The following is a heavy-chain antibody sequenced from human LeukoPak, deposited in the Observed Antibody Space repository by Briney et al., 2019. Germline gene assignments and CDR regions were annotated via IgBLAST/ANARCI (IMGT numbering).Heavy chain of an antibody. CDR1: GGSISSYY. Sequence: SETLSLTCTVSGGSISSYYWGWIRRTPGKGLEWIAKIFHGGTTHYNPSLKSRLTISVDTSRNDFSLRLNSVTASDTAIYYCVRDSSGTLAFDVWGQGTMVTVSS. D-gene: IGHD3-22*01. CDR3: VRDSSGTLAFDV. J-gene: IGHJ3*01. V-gene: IGHV4-59*12. CDR2: IFHGGTT.